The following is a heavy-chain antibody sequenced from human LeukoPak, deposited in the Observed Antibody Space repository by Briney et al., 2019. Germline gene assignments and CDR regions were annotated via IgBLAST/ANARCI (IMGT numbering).Heavy chain of an antibody. D-gene: IGHD2-21*02. CDR2: IKSDGSAT. CDR1: EFTFSAYW. V-gene: IGHV3-74*01. Sequence: PGGSLRLSCAASEFTFSAYWMHCGRQAPGKGLVWVSRIKSDGSATTYADSVKGRFAISRDNAKNTLYLQMNSLRVEDTAVYYCARGDRFDPWGQGTLVTVSS. CDR3: ARGDRFDP. J-gene: IGHJ5*02.